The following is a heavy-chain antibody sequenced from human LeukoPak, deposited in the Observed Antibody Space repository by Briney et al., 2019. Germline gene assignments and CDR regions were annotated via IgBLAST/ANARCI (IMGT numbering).Heavy chain of an antibody. CDR3: ARMRITFFGVVIISDAFDI. CDR1: GYTFTSYD. D-gene: IGHD3-3*01. J-gene: IGHJ3*02. CDR2: MNPNSGNT. V-gene: IGHV1-8*01. Sequence: ASVKVSCKASGYTFTSYDIYWVRQATGQGLEWMGWMNPNSGNTGYAQKFQGRVTMTRNTSISTAYMELSSLRSEDTAVYYCARMRITFFGVVIISDAFDIWGQGTMVTVSS.